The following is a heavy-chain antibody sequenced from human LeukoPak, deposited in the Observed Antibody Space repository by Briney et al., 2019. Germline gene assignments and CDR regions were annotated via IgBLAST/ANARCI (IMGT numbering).Heavy chain of an antibody. Sequence: PGGSLRLSCAASGFTVSSNYMSWVRQAPGKGLEWVSVIYSGGSTYYADYVKGRFTISRDNSKNTLYLQMNSLRAEDTAVYYCARGLVVAADYYFDYWGQGTLVTVSS. CDR2: IYSGGST. CDR3: ARGLVVAADYYFDY. D-gene: IGHD2-15*01. J-gene: IGHJ4*02. CDR1: GFTVSSNY. V-gene: IGHV3-66*01.